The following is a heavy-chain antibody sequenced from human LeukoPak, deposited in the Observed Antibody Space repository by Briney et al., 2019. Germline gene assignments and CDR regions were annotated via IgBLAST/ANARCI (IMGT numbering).Heavy chain of an antibody. J-gene: IGHJ6*02. CDR2: IKNDGSNE. V-gene: IGHV3-30*14. CDR1: GFTFSGYT. CDR3: ARLLRTMTTVTTDYYYGMDV. Sequence: PGGSLRLSCAASGFTFSGYTMHWVRQAPGKGLEWVAVIKNDGSNEYYADSVKGRFTISRDNSKNTLYLQMNSLRAEDTAVYYCARLLRTMTTVTTDYYYGMDVWGQGTTVTVPS. D-gene: IGHD4-17*01.